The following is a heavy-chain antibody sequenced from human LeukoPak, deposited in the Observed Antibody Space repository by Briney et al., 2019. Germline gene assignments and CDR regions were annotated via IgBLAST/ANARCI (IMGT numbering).Heavy chain of an antibody. CDR2: IKPDESER. CDR1: GFTFNDYW. CDR3: VRDYTDGSGHGYYDALDI. D-gene: IGHD2-21*02. Sequence: GGSLRLSCAASGFTFNDYWMAWIRQAPGKGLEWVANIKPDESERNHVDSENGRVTTSRESTKNLVCLRMNSLRAEDTAVYYCVRDYTDGSGHGYYDALDIWGQGTMATVSS. V-gene: IGHV3-7*01. J-gene: IGHJ3*02.